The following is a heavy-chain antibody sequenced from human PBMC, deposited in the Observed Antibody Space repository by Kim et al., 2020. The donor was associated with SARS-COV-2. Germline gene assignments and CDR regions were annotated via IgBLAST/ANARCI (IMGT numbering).Heavy chain of an antibody. D-gene: IGHD3-10*01. CDR1: GFPFSNAW. V-gene: IGHV3-15*01. CDR2: IKTRSDGGTT. Sequence: GGSLRLSCAASGFPFSNAWMNWVRQVPGKGLEWVGRIKTRSDGGTTDYAAPVKGRFTISRDDSTHTLYLQMNSLKTEDTAVYYCTTPLLWFGGSYPNSWGQGTLVTVSS. CDR3: TTPLLWFGGSYPNS. J-gene: IGHJ4*02.